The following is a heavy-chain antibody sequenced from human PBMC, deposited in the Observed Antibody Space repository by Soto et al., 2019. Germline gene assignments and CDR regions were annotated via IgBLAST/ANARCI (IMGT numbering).Heavy chain of an antibody. V-gene: IGHV4-31*11. J-gene: IGHJ4*02. Sequence: SETLSLTCAVSGGSISSGGYSWSWIRQPPGKGLEWIGYIYYSGSTYYNPSLKSRVTISVDTSKNQFSLKLSSVTAADTAVYYCARDRDALLWFGGYDYWGQGTRVTVSS. CDR2: IYYSGST. D-gene: IGHD3-10*01. CDR3: ARDRDALLWFGGYDY. CDR1: GGSISSGGYS.